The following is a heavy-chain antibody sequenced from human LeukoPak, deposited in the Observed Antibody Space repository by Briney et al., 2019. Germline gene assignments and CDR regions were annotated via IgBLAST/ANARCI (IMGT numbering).Heavy chain of an antibody. V-gene: IGHV3-66*01. J-gene: IGHJ4*02. Sequence: GGSLRLSCIASEFTVSTNYMSWVRQAPGKGLEWVSVIFGGGSTYYADSVRGRFSISRDISKNTLYLQMNSLRAEDTAVYYCARDYDDSSGYFVHWGQGTLVTVSS. CDR1: EFTVSTNY. D-gene: IGHD3-22*01. CDR2: IFGGGST. CDR3: ARDYDDSSGYFVH.